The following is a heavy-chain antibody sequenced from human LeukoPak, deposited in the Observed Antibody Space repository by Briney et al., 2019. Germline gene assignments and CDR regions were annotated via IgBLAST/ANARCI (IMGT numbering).Heavy chain of an antibody. Sequence: SETLSLTCTVSGDSISRSTYYWAWIRQPPGKGLEWIGSVYYGRSPYFNPSLESRATISVDTSKNHFSLEMSSVTAADTAVYYCARSSGTGTFSYWGQGTLVTVSS. CDR3: ARSSGTGTFSY. CDR1: GDSISRSTYY. CDR2: VYYGRSP. V-gene: IGHV4-39*02. D-gene: IGHD6-25*01. J-gene: IGHJ4*02.